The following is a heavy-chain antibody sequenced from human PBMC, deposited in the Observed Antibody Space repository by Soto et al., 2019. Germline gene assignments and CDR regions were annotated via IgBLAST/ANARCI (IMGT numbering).Heavy chain of an antibody. Sequence: VQLVQSGAEVKKPGSSVKVSCKASGATFSSYAISWVRQAPGQGLEWMGGIIPIFGTANYAQKFQGRVTITADESTSTAYMELSSLRSEDTAVYYCARGSLEYYDTPSYFDYWGQGTLVTVSS. CDR1: GATFSSYA. J-gene: IGHJ4*02. D-gene: IGHD3-22*01. CDR2: IIPIFGTA. CDR3: ARGSLEYYDTPSYFDY. V-gene: IGHV1-69*12.